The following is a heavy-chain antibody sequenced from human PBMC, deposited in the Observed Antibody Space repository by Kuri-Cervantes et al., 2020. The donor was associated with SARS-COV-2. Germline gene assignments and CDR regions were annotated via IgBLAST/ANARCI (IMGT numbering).Heavy chain of an antibody. Sequence: LSLTCAASGFTFSNYAMTWVRQAPGKGLEWVSTLSRTGATTYYLDSVKGRFTISRDTSKNTLYLQMNSLRAEDAAVYYCTKDPHYDFWSGYYFQHWGQGTLVTVSS. V-gene: IGHV3-23*01. CDR3: TKDPHYDFWSGYYFQH. CDR1: GFTFSNYA. J-gene: IGHJ1*01. CDR2: LSRTGATT. D-gene: IGHD3-3*01.